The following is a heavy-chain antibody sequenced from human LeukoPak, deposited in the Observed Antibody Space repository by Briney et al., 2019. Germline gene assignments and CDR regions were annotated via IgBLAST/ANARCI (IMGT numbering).Heavy chain of an antibody. D-gene: IGHD6-13*01. CDR1: GFTVSSNY. Sequence: GGSLRLSCAASGFTVSSNYMSWVRQAPGKGLEWVSYISSSGSTIYYADSVKGRFTISRDNAKNSLYLQMNSLRAEDTAVYYCARSSSWPRNYFDYWGQGTLVTVSS. CDR3: ARSSSWPRNYFDY. CDR2: ISSSGSTI. V-gene: IGHV3-11*04. J-gene: IGHJ4*02.